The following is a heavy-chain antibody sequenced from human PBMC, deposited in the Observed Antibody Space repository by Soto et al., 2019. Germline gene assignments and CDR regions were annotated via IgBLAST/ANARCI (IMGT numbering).Heavy chain of an antibody. CDR2: IYYTGGT. Sequence: KTSETLSLTCTVSGGSIPNYYWSWIRQPPGKGLEWIGYIYYTGGTSYNPSLKSRVTISVDSAKNQFSLKLSSVTAADTAVYYCARDGGFGSRGYYGMDVWGQGTTVTV. J-gene: IGHJ6*02. CDR3: ARDGGFGSRGYYGMDV. V-gene: IGHV4-59*01. D-gene: IGHD3-10*01. CDR1: GGSIPNYY.